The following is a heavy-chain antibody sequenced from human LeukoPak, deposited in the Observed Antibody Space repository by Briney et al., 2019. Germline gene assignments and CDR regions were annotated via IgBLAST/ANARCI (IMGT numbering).Heavy chain of an antibody. CDR3: ASTTYHYDTSGYYFLDY. CDR1: GDSISSYY. Sequence: PSETLSLTCTVFGDSISSYYWSWIRQPAGKGLEWIGRIYTSGITNYNPSLKSRVTMSLDTSKNQFSLKLSSVTAADTAVYYCASTTYHYDTSGYYFLDYWGQGTLVTVSS. J-gene: IGHJ4*02. CDR2: IYTSGIT. V-gene: IGHV4-4*07. D-gene: IGHD3-22*01.